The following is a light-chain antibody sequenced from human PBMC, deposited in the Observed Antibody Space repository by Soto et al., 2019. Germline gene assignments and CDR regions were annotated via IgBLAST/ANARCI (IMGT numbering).Light chain of an antibody. J-gene: IGKJ4*01. CDR1: QSISSY. CDR2: AAS. V-gene: IGKV1-39*01. Sequence: DIQMTQSPSSRSASVGDRVTIGCRASQSISSYLNWYQQKPGKAPKLLIYAASSLQSGVPSRFSGSGSGTDFTLTISSLQPEHFATYYCQQSYSTLSLTFGGGTKVDIK. CDR3: QQSYSTLSLT.